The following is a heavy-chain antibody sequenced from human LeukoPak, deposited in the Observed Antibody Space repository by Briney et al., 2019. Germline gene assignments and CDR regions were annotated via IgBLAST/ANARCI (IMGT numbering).Heavy chain of an antibody. CDR2: IYGDGST. V-gene: IGHV3-53*01. CDR3: ARIDSTGGTFDM. Sequence: GSLRLSCAASGFTVSSNYMSWVRQAPGKGLEWVSVIYGDGSTYYPDSVKGRFSVSRDTSQNTLYLQTDSLRADDTAVYYCARIDSTGGTFDMWGQGTMVTVSS. J-gene: IGHJ3*02. D-gene: IGHD3-22*01. CDR1: GFTVSSNY.